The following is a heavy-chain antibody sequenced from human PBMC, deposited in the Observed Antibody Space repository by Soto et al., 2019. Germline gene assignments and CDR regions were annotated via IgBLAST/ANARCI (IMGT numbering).Heavy chain of an antibody. V-gene: IGHV4-59*01. CDR1: GGSISSYY. CDR3: AIRRAGYYMDV. D-gene: IGHD3-10*01. CDR2: IYYSGST. J-gene: IGHJ6*03. Sequence: PSETLSVTCTVSGGSISSYYWSWSRQPPGKGLEWIGYIYYSGSTNYNPSLKSRVTISLDTSKNQFSLKLTSVTAADTAVYCGAIRRAGYYMDVWGKETTVTVSS.